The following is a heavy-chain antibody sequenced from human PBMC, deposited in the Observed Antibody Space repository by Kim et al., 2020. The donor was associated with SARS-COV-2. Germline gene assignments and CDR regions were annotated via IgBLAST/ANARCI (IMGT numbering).Heavy chain of an antibody. J-gene: IGHJ6*02. V-gene: IGHV5-10-1*01. D-gene: IGHD3-10*01. CDR3: ARGNQALLYGMDV. Sequence: SPSFQGHVTIPADKSISTAYLQWSSLKASDTAMYYCARGNQALLYGMDVWGQGTTVTVSS.